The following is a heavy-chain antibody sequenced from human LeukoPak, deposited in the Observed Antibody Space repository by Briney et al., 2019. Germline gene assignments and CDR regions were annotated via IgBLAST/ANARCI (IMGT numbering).Heavy chain of an antibody. D-gene: IGHD5-12*01. J-gene: IGHJ4*02. CDR3: ARGQGGGYGRN. Sequence: GSVKVACKASGYAFTSYDINWVRQATGQGLEWMGWMNPNSGNTGYTQKFQGRVTITRNTSISTAYMELSSLRSEDTAVYYCARGQGGGYGRNWGQGTLVTVSS. CDR2: MNPNSGNT. CDR1: GYAFTSYD. V-gene: IGHV1-8*03.